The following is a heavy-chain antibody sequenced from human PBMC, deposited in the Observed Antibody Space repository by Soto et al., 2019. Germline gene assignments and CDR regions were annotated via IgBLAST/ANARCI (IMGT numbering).Heavy chain of an antibody. V-gene: IGHV2-5*02. CDR3: AHFVRTFDV. Sequence: QITLKESGPTLVKPTQTLTLTCTFSGFSLSTYGVGVGWIRQPPGKALEWLAIIYSDHDQYFSPSLKDRPTIXNDPSTTQVVLTMTSMDPVDTATYFCAHFVRTFDVWGHGTVVTVSS. D-gene: IGHD3-10*02. J-gene: IGHJ3*01. CDR2: IYSDHDQ. CDR1: GFSLSTYGVG.